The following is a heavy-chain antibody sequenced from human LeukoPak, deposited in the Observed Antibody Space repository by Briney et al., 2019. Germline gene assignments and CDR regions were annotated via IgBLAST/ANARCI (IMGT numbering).Heavy chain of an antibody. Sequence: GASVKVSCKASGYTFTDYYMHWVQQAPGKGLEWMGRVDPEDGETIYAEKFQGRVTITADTSTDTAYMELSSLRSEDTAVYYCATGGWDCSGGSCYGYYYYTDVWGKGTTVTVSS. CDR2: VDPEDGET. D-gene: IGHD2-15*01. J-gene: IGHJ6*03. V-gene: IGHV1-69-2*01. CDR3: ATGGWDCSGGSCYGYYYYTDV. CDR1: GYTFTDYY.